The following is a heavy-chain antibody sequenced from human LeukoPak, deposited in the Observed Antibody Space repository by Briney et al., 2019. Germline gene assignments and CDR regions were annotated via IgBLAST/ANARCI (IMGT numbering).Heavy chain of an antibody. CDR1: GFTFSSYS. CDR3: ARTVDTAMVFDY. D-gene: IGHD5-18*01. Sequence: GGSLRLSCAASGFTFSSYSMNWVRQAPGKGVEGVSSISSSSSYIYYADSVKGRFTISRDNAKNSLYLQMNSLRAEDTAVYYCARTVDTAMVFDYWGQGTLVTVSS. CDR2: ISSSSSYI. V-gene: IGHV3-21*01. J-gene: IGHJ4*02.